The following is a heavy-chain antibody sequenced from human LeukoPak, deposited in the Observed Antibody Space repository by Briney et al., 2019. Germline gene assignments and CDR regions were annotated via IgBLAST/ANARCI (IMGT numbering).Heavy chain of an antibody. CDR1: GFTFSSYA. J-gene: IGHJ6*02. CDR3: AKRGRGYSYGYSYGMDV. D-gene: IGHD5-18*01. Sequence: HTGGSLRLSCAASGFTFSSYAMSWVRQAPGKGLEWVSAISGSGGSTYYADSVKGRFTISRDSSKNTLYLQMNSLRAEDTAVYYCAKRGRGYSYGYSYGMDVWGQGTTVTVSS. V-gene: IGHV3-23*01. CDR2: ISGSGGST.